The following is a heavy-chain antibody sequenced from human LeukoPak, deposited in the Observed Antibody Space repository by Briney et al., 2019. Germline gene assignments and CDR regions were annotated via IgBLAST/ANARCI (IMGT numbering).Heavy chain of an antibody. CDR1: GYSFAYYW. CDR2: THPGDSET. CDR3: ARRTSSGWHDFDY. D-gene: IGHD6-19*01. V-gene: IGHV5-51*01. Sequence: GESLKISCKGSGYSFAYYWIAWVRQMPGKGLEWMGITHPGDSETRYSPSFQGLVTISADKSISTAYLRWTSLKASDSAIYFCARRTSSGWHDFDYRGQGTLVTVSS. J-gene: IGHJ4*02.